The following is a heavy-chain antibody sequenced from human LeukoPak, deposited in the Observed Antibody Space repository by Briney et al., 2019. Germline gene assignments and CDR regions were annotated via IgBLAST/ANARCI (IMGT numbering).Heavy chain of an antibody. CDR1: GGSISSGSYY. V-gene: IGHV4-39*07. D-gene: IGHD4/OR15-4a*01. Sequence: SETLSLTCTVSGGSISSGSYYWSWIRQPPGKGLEWIGEINHSGSTNYNPSLKSRATISVDTSKNQFSLKLSSVTAADTAVYYCARWCSGFDPWGQGTLVTVSS. CDR3: ARWCSGFDP. CDR2: INHSGST. J-gene: IGHJ5*02.